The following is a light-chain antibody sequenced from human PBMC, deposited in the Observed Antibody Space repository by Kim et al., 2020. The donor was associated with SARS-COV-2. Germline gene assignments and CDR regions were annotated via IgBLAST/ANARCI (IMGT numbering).Light chain of an antibody. CDR2: PAT. CDR1: SIRSYF. V-gene: IGLV3-19*01. Sequence: SSELTQDPAVSVALGQTVSITCQGDSIRSYFASWYQQKPGQAPILVLYPATNRPSGIPDRFSGSVSGNMSSLTITGAQAEDEADYYCNSRDSSGNRWVFGGGTQLTVL. CDR3: NSRDSSGNRWV. J-gene: IGLJ3*02.